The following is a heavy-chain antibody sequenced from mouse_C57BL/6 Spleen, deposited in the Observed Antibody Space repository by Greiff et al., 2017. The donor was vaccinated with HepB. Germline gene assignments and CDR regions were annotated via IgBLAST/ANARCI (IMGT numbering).Heavy chain of an antibody. CDR3: ARINA. V-gene: IGHV14-3*02. CDR1: GFNIKDTY. CDR2: IDPANGNT. J-gene: IGHJ2*01. Sequence: EVQLHQSGAELVTPGASVKLSCTASGFNIKDTYMHWVKQRPDQGLEWIGRIDPANGNTKYDPQFQGKATITADTYSHTAYLQRSSLTSEDTSVYDGARINAWGQGTTLTVSS.